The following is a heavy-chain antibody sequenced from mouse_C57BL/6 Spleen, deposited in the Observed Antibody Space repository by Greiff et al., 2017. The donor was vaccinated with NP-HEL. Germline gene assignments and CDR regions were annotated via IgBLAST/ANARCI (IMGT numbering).Heavy chain of an antibody. J-gene: IGHJ4*01. Sequence: QVQLQQPGAELVMPGASVKLSCKASGYTFTSYWMHWVKQRPGQGLEWIGEIDPSDSYTNYNQKFKGKSTLTVDKSSSTAYMQLSSLTSEDSAVYYCAVLREGAMDYWGQGTSVTVSS. CDR3: AVLREGAMDY. D-gene: IGHD1-1*01. V-gene: IGHV1-69*01. CDR2: IDPSDSYT. CDR1: GYTFTSYW.